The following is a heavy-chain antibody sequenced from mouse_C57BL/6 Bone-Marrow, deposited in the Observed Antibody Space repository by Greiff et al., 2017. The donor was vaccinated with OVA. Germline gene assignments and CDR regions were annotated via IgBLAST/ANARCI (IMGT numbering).Heavy chain of an antibody. CDR2: ISSGGSYT. V-gene: IGHV5-6*02. D-gene: IGHD2-3*01. CDR1: GFTFSSYG. J-gene: IGHJ2*01. CDR3: ARRGRWLLPDY. Sequence: EVMLVESGGDLVKPGGSLKLSCAASGFTFSSYGMSWVRQTPDKRLEWVATISSGGSYTYYPDSVKGRFTISRDNAKNTLYLQMSSLKSEDTAMYYCARRGRWLLPDYWGQGTTLTVSS.